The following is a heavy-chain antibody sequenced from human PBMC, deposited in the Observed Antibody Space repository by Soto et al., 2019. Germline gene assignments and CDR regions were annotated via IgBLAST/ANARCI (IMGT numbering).Heavy chain of an antibody. CDR3: AAQGWERLPSYFDY. J-gene: IGHJ4*02. D-gene: IGHD1-26*01. CDR1: GFTFTSSA. V-gene: IGHV1-58*01. CDR2: IVVGSGNT. Sequence: QMQLVQSGPEVKKPGTSVKVSCKASGFTFTSSAVQWVRQARGQRLEWIGWIVVGSGNTNYAQKFKKGVPITRDLSTSTAYMELSSMRTEDTAVYYCAAQGWERLPSYFDYWGQGTLVTVSS.